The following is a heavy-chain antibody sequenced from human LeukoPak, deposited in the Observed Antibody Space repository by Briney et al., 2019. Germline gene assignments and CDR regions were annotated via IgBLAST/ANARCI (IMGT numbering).Heavy chain of an antibody. J-gene: IGHJ6*03. CDR3: ARDTGITIFGVVIRDYYMDV. CDR1: GFTFDDYG. D-gene: IGHD3-3*01. Sequence: GGSLRLSCAASGFTFDDYGMSWVRQAPGKGLEWVSGINWNGGSTGYADSVKGRFTISRDNAKNSLYLQMNSLRAEDTALYYCARDTGITIFGVVIRDYYMDVWGKGTTVTVSS. V-gene: IGHV3-20*04. CDR2: INWNGGST.